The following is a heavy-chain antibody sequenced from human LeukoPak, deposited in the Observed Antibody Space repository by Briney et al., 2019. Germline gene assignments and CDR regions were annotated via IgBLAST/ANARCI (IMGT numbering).Heavy chain of an antibody. CDR1: GGSISSYY. CDR2: IYYSGST. J-gene: IGHJ4*02. Sequence: PSETLSLTCTVSGGSISSYYWSWIRQPPGKGLEWIGYIYYSGSTNYNPSLKSRVTISGDTSKNQFSLKLSSVTAADTAVYYCARYIAVAGTVDYWGQGTLVTVSS. D-gene: IGHD6-19*01. CDR3: ARYIAVAGTVDY. V-gene: IGHV4-59*01.